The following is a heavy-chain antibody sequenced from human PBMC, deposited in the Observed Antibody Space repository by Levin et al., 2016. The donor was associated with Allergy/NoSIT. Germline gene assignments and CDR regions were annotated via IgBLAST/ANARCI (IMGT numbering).Heavy chain of an antibody. CDR1: GYTFTSYV. CDR2: INAGNGNT. CDR3: AREGSSGWYFDY. V-gene: IGHV1-3*01. J-gene: IGHJ4*02. Sequence: ASVKVSCKASGYTFTSYVMHWVRQAPGQRLEWMGWINAGNGNTKYSQKFQGRVTITRDTSASTAYMELSSLRSEDTAVYYCAREGSSGWYFDYWGQGTLVTVSS. D-gene: IGHD6-19*01.